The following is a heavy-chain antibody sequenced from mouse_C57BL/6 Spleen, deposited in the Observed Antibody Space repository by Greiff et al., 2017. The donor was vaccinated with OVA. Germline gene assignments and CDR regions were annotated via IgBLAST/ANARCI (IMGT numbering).Heavy chain of an antibody. Sequence: QVHVKQPGAELVKPGASVKLSCKASGYTFTSYWMHWVKQRPGPGLEWIGRIDPTSGGTKYNAKFKSKATLTVDIPTSTAYMQLSSLTSEYAAVYYCARYRGDAMDYWGQGTSVTVSS. V-gene: IGHV1-72*01. CDR2: IDPTSGGT. CDR3: ARYRGDAMDY. J-gene: IGHJ4*01. CDR1: GYTFTSYW.